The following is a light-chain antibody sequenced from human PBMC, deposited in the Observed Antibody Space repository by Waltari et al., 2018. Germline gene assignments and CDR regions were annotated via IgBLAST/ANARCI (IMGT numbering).Light chain of an antibody. CDR2: DAS. CDR1: QSVSSH. V-gene: IGKV3-11*01. CDR3: QQRSNWLALT. Sequence: EIVLTQSPATLSLSPGERATLSCRASQSVSSHLAWYQQKPGQAPRLLIYDASNRATGIPARVSGSGSGTDFTLTISSLEPEDFAVYFCQQRSNWLALTFGGGTKVEIK. J-gene: IGKJ4*01.